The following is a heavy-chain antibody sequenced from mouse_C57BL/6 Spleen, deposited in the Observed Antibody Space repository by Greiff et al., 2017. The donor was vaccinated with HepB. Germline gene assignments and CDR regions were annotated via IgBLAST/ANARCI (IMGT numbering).Heavy chain of an antibody. CDR1: GYTFTSYW. V-gene: IGHV1-64*01. Sequence: QVQLQQPGAELVKPGASVKLSCKASGYTFTSYWMHWVKQRPGQGLEWIGMIHPNSGSTNYNEKFKSKATLTVDKSSSTAYMQLSSLTSEDSAVYYCARSLDGYDAMDYWGQGTSVTVSS. CDR2: IHPNSGST. D-gene: IGHD2-3*01. J-gene: IGHJ4*01. CDR3: ARSLDGYDAMDY.